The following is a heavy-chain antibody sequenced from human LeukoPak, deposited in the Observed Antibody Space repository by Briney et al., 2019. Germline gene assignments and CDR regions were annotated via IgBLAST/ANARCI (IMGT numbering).Heavy chain of an antibody. CDR3: AALSGNSHDAFDI. Sequence: SVKVSCKASGFTFTSSAVQWVRQARGQRREWIGWIVVGSGNTNYAQKFQERVTITRDMSTSTAYMELSSLRSEDTAVYYCAALSGNSHDAFDIWGQGTMVTVSS. D-gene: IGHD5-12*01. CDR2: IVVGSGNT. J-gene: IGHJ3*02. CDR1: GFTFTSSA. V-gene: IGHV1-58*01.